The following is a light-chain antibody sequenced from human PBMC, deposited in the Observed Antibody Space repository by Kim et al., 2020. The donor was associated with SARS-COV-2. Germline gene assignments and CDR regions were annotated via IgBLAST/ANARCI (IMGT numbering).Light chain of an antibody. CDR1: LTVSDW. V-gene: IGKV1-5*01. J-gene: IGKJ1*01. Sequence: ASVGDSVTITCRASLTVSDWLAWYQQKPGKAPRLLIYDASTLQSGVPSRFSGSGSGAEFTLTISSLQPDDFATYYCQQYHSYSPTFGQGTKVDIK. CDR2: DAS. CDR3: QQYHSYSPT.